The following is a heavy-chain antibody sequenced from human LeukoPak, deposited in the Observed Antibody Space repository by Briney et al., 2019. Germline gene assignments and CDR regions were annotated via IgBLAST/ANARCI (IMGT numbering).Heavy chain of an antibody. J-gene: IGHJ4*02. D-gene: IGHD3-10*01. V-gene: IGHV3-7*03. CDR2: IKLDGSEK. Sequence: GGSLRLSCVASGFTFGKYWMSWVRQAPGKGLEWVANIKLDGSEKNYVDSVKGRFTISRDNSKNTLYLQMNSLRAEDTAVYYCAKFYYYGSGSYYNTFDYWGQGTLVTVSS. CDR1: GFTFGKYW. CDR3: AKFYYYGSGSYYNTFDY.